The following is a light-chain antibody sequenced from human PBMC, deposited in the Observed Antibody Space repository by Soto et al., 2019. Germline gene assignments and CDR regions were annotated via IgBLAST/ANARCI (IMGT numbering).Light chain of an antibody. CDR1: QGLVYSDGKTF. J-gene: IGKJ1*01. Sequence: DVVMTQSPLSLSVTLGQPASISCRSSQGLVYSDGKTFLNWFHQRPGQSPRRLICQVSNRDSGVPDRFSGSGSGTDYTLTISRVEAEDVGIYYCLQGTHWPWMFGQGTKVEIK. V-gene: IGKV2-30*01. CDR2: QVS. CDR3: LQGTHWPWM.